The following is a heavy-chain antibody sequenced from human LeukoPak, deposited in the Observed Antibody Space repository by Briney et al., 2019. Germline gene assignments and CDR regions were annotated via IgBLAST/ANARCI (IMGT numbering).Heavy chain of an antibody. CDR1: GFTFSSYA. CDR3: AKDRDYGGKGPFDY. D-gene: IGHD4-23*01. Sequence: GGSLRLSCAASGFTFSSYAMSWVRQAPGKGLEWVSAISGSGGSTYYADAVKGRFTISRDNPKNTLYLQMNSLRAEDTAVYYCAKDRDYGGKGPFDYWGQGTLVTVSS. CDR2: ISGSGGST. J-gene: IGHJ4*02. V-gene: IGHV3-23*01.